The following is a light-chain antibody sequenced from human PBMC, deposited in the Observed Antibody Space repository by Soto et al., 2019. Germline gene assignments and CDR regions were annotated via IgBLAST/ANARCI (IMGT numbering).Light chain of an antibody. CDR2: DVS. V-gene: IGLV2-14*01. Sequence: QSALTQPASVSGSPGQSITISCTGASSDIGAYNYVSWYQQHPGKASKLMIYDVSNRPSGISDRFSGSKSGNTASLTISGLQAEDEADYFCSSYTSSSTYVFGTGTKLTVL. J-gene: IGLJ1*01. CDR1: SSDIGAYNY. CDR3: SSYTSSSTYV.